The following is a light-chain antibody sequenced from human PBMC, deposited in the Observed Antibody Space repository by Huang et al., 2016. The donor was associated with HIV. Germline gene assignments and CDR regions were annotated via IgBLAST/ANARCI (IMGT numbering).Light chain of an antibody. Sequence: DIRMTQSPSSLSTSVGDRVTITCRASQGAGNSLAWYQQKPGKVPKLLIYAASTLRSGVPSRFSGSGSGTEFTLTISGLQPEDVATYYCQKYNSAPYTFGQGTRLDIK. V-gene: IGKV1-27*01. CDR3: QKYNSAPYT. CDR2: AAS. CDR1: QGAGNS. J-gene: IGKJ2*01.